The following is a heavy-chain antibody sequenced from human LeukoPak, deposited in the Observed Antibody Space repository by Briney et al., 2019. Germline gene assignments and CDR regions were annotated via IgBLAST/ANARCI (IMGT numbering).Heavy chain of an antibody. V-gene: IGHV1-69*01. Sequence: SVKVSCKASGGTFSSYAISWARQAPGQGLEWMGGIIPIFGTANYAQKFQGRVTITADESTSTAYMELSSLRSEDTAVYYCARAHPESRPGYSGYDLAFDYWGQGTLVTVSS. CDR1: GGTFSSYA. CDR2: IIPIFGTA. CDR3: ARAHPESRPGYSGYDLAFDY. J-gene: IGHJ4*02. D-gene: IGHD5-12*01.